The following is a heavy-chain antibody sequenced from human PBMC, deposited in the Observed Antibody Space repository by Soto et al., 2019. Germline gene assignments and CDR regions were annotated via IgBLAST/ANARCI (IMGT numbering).Heavy chain of an antibody. CDR3: TKVRADYYDSSGPNY. J-gene: IGHJ4*02. CDR1: GFTFRSCA. Sequence: GGSLRLSCAASGFTFRSCAMGWVRQAPGKGLEWVSDIIDSGASTYYADSVKGRFTISRDNSKSTLYLQMNSLRAEDTALYYCTKVRADYYDSSGPNYWGQGTLVTVSS. D-gene: IGHD3-22*01. V-gene: IGHV3-23*01. CDR2: IIDSGAST.